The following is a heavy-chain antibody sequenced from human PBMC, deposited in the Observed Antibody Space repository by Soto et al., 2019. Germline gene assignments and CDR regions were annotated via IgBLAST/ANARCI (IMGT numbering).Heavy chain of an antibody. J-gene: IGHJ6*02. CDR2: TYYRSKWYN. Sequence: PSQTLSLTCAISGDSVSTNTATWDWIRQSPSRGLEWLGRTYYRSKWYNDYAVSVKSRITINPDTSNNQLSLQLNSVTPEDTAVYYCARGVAGSTGMDVWGQGTTVTVSS. V-gene: IGHV6-1*01. D-gene: IGHD6-19*01. CDR1: GDSVSTNTAT. CDR3: ARGVAGSTGMDV.